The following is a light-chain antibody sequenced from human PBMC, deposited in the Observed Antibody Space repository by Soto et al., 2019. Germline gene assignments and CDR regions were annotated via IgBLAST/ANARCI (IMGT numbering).Light chain of an antibody. CDR2: AAS. CDR1: QSISSY. J-gene: IGKJ1*01. Sequence: DIQMTRSPSTLSASVGDRVTITCRASQSISSYLNWYQQKPGKAPKLLIYAASSLQSGVSSRFSGSGSGTDFTLTISSLQPEDFATYYCQQSYSTPVSVGQGTKVDIK. CDR3: QQSYSTPVS. V-gene: IGKV1-39*01.